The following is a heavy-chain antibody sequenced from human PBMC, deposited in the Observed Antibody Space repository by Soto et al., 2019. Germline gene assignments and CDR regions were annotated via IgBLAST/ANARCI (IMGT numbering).Heavy chain of an antibody. Sequence: PGGSLRLSCAASGFTFSSYGMHWVRQAPGKGLEWVAVISYDGSNKYYADSVKGRFTISRDNSKNTLYLQMNSLRAEDTAVYYCAKGSGYCSSTSCYTNYWGQGTLVTVSS. CDR1: GFTFSSYG. CDR2: ISYDGSNK. CDR3: AKGSGYCSSTSCYTNY. V-gene: IGHV3-30*18. D-gene: IGHD2-2*02. J-gene: IGHJ4*02.